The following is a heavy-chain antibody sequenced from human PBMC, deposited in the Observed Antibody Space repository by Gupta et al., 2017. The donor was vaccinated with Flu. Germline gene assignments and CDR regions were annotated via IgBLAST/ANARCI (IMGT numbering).Heavy chain of an antibody. J-gene: IGHJ4*02. Sequence: EVQLLQSGGSLVQPGGSLRLACSVSGFTYSAYAMSWVRQGPGKGLEWVSGIDKSGLKPYYADSVKGRFTISRDNSENTLYLQMNSLRADDTAIYYCAKDLYTVVGALDYWGQGTLVTVSS. CDR3: AKDLYTVVGALDY. CDR2: IDKSGLKP. CDR1: GFTYSAYA. D-gene: IGHD6-19*01. V-gene: IGHV3-23*01.